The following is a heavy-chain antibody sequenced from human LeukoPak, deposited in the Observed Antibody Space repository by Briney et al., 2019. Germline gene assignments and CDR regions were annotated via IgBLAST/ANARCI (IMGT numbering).Heavy chain of an antibody. CDR2: ISGSGGTT. CDR1: GFTFSSYA. J-gene: IGHJ2*01. V-gene: IGHV3-23*01. D-gene: IGHD6-13*01. Sequence: PGGSLRLSCAASGFTFSSYAMSWVRQVPGKGLEWLSTISGSGGTTYRADSVKGRIAISRDNSKDSLYLRMSSLRAGDTATYYCAKGIAADADWYFDLWGRGTLVIVSS. CDR3: AKGIAADADWYFDL.